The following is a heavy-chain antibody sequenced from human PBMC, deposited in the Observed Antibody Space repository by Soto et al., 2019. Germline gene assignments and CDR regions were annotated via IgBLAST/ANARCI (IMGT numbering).Heavy chain of an antibody. CDR3: ARDEIVGATSRDFFDY. CDR1: GYTFTGYY. J-gene: IGHJ4*02. D-gene: IGHD1-26*01. Sequence: WASVKVSCKASGYTFTGYYLHWVRQAPGQGLEWMGWINPNSGGANYAQKFQGRVTMTRDTSISTAYLELSRLRSDDSAVYYCARDEIVGATSRDFFDYWGQGALVTVSS. CDR2: INPNSGGA. V-gene: IGHV1-2*02.